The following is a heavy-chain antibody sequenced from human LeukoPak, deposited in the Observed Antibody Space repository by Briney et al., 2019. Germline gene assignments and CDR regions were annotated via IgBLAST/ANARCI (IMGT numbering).Heavy chain of an antibody. Sequence: PSETLSLTCTVSGASIRSSYWSWVRQAPGKGLEWVSAISGSGGSTYYADSVKGRFTISRDNSKNTLYLQMNSLRAEDTAVYYCAKERPHQYTIFGVVEPSPFDAFDIWGQGTMVTVSS. D-gene: IGHD3-3*01. CDR3: AKERPHQYTIFGVVEPSPFDAFDI. CDR2: ISGSGGST. J-gene: IGHJ3*02. V-gene: IGHV3-23*01. CDR1: GASIRSSY.